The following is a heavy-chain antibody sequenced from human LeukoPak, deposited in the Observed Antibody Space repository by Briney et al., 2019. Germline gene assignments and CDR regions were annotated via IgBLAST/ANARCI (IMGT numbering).Heavy chain of an antibody. V-gene: IGHV4-39*07. CDR3: ARVFGYYQEAMDV. CDR1: GVSISSGGYY. Sequence: SETLSLTCTVSGVSISSGGYYWGWVRQPPGKGLEWLGSTYRIPPLRSRVTISVDTSRNQFSLRLRSVTAADTALYFCARVFGYYQEAMDVWGQGTTVTVSS. CDR2: GST. D-gene: IGHD3-3*01. J-gene: IGHJ6*02.